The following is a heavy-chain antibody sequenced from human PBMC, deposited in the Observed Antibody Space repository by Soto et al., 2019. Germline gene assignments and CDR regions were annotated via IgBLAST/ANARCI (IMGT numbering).Heavy chain of an antibody. CDR3: ASDPRSITGTTSSEYFQH. CDR2: IIPLLGIT. V-gene: IGHV1-69*01. CDR1: GGTFSGYA. J-gene: IGHJ1*01. D-gene: IGHD1-20*01. Sequence: QAQLMQSGAEVKKPVSSVKVSCKASGGTFSGYAINWVRQAPGQGLEWMGGIIPLLGITDYGQKFQGRITIAADESTGTAYMDLRGLRSEDTAVYYCASDPRSITGTTSSEYFQHWGQGTLVSVSS.